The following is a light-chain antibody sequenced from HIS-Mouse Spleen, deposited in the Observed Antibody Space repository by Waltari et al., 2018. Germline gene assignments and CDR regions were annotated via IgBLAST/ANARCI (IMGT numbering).Light chain of an antibody. Sequence: SYELTQPSSVSVSPGQTARITCSGDVLAKKYARWFQQKPGQAPVLGIYKDSERPSGIPERFSGSSSGTTVTLTISGAQVEDEADYYCYSAADNNPNWVFGGGTKLTVL. J-gene: IGLJ3*02. CDR2: KDS. V-gene: IGLV3-27*01. CDR3: YSAADNNPNWV. CDR1: VLAKKY.